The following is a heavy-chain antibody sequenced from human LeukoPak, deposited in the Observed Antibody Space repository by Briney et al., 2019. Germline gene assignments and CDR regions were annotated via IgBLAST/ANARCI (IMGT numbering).Heavy chain of an antibody. CDR1: GYTFTSYY. V-gene: IGHV1-46*03. CDR3: ATGFHDYRNYGPFFDY. D-gene: IGHD4-11*01. Sequence: ASVKVSCKASGYTFTSYYMHWVRQAPGQGLEWMGIINPSGGSTSYAQRFQGRVTMTRDTSTSTVYMELSSLRSEDTAVYYCATGFHDYRNYGPFFDYWGQGTLVTVSS. CDR2: INPSGGST. J-gene: IGHJ4*02.